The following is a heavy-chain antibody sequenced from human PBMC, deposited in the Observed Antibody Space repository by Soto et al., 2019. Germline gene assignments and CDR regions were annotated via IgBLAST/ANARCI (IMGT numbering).Heavy chain of an antibody. CDR1: GGTFNSYA. CDR3: ATQQQLANFDY. V-gene: IGHV1-69*06. CDR2: IIPIFNTT. J-gene: IGHJ4*02. D-gene: IGHD6-13*01. Sequence: QVQLVQSGAEVKKPGSSVKVACTASGGTFNSYAISWVRQAPGQGLEWMGGIIPIFNTTNYAQKFQGRVRMTADKSTDTAYMELSSLTSEDTAVYFCATQQQLANFDYWGQGTLVSVS.